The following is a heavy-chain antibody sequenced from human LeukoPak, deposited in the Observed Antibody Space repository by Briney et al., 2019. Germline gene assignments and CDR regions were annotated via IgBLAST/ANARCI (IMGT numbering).Heavy chain of an antibody. D-gene: IGHD3-22*01. CDR3: ARVGSGYLGALDY. V-gene: IGHV3-20*04. J-gene: IGHJ4*02. CDR1: GFTFDDYG. CDR2: INWNGGST. Sequence: TGGSLRLSCAASGFTFDDYGMSWVRQAPGKGLEWVSGINWNGGSTGYADSVQGRFTISRDNAKNSLYLQMNSLRAEDTALYYCARVGSGYLGALDYWGQGTLVTVSS.